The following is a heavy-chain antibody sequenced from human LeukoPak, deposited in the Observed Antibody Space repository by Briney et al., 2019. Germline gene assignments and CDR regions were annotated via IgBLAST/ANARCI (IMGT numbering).Heavy chain of an antibody. Sequence: EASVKVSCKASGGTFSSYAISWVRQAPGQGIEWMGRIIPIFGTANYAQKFQGRVTITADKSTSTAYMELSSLRSEDTAVYYCARGGSVPFDIWGQGTMVTVSS. CDR1: GGTFSSYA. J-gene: IGHJ3*02. V-gene: IGHV1-69*06. CDR3: ARGGSVPFDI. CDR2: IIPIFGTA. D-gene: IGHD3-16*01.